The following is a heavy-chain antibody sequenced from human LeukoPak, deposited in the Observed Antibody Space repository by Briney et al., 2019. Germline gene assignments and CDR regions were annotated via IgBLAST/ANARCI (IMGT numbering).Heavy chain of an antibody. J-gene: IGHJ5*02. V-gene: IGHV4-4*02. CDR1: GGSISSSNW. Sequence: SGTLSLTCAVSGGSISSSNWWSWVRQPPGKEREGIGEIYHSGSTNYNPSLKSRVTISVDKSKNQFSLKLSSVTAADTAVYYCARDGRRGYSGYDSPTWGQGTLVTVSS. CDR2: IYHSGST. CDR3: ARDGRRGYSGYDSPT. D-gene: IGHD5-12*01.